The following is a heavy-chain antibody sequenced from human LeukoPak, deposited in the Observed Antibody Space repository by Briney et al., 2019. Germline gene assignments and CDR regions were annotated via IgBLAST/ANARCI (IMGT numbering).Heavy chain of an antibody. Sequence: GGSLRLSCAASGFTFSNYGMSWVRQAPGKGLEWVSSISSSSSYIYYADSVKGRFTISRDNAKNSLYLQMNSLRAEDTAVYYCAREGDGERWLIWAPFDYWGQGTLVTVSS. CDR1: GFTFSNYG. J-gene: IGHJ4*02. D-gene: IGHD3-3*01. V-gene: IGHV3-21*01. CDR2: ISSSSSYI. CDR3: AREGDGERWLIWAPFDY.